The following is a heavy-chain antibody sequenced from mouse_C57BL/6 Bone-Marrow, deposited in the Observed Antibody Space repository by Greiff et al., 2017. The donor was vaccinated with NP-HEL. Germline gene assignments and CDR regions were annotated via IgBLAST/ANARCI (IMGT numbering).Heavy chain of an antibody. V-gene: IGHV1-22*01. J-gene: IGHJ3*01. D-gene: IGHD1-1*01. CDR1: GYTFTDYN. Sequence: EVQLQQSGPELVKPGASVKMSCKASGYTFTDYNIHWVKQSHGKSLEWIGYINPNNGGTSYNQKFKGKATLTVNKSSSTAYMELSRLTSEDSAVYYRARHYDALEDGAWFDYWGQGTMVTVSA. CDR3: ARHYDALEDGAWFDY. CDR2: INPNNGGT.